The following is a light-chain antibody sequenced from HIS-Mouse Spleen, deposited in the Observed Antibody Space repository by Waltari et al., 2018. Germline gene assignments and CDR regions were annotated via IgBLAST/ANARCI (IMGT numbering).Light chain of an antibody. V-gene: IGLV7-46*01. J-gene: IGLJ2*01. CDR2: DTS. CDR1: PGAATRGHY. Sequence: QAVVTQEPSLTVSPGGTVTLTCGSSPGAATRGHYPYRFPQKPGQPPRTLIYDTSNKPSWTPARFSGSLLGGKAALTLSGAQPEDEAEYYCLLSYSGARVFGGGTKLTVL. CDR3: LLSYSGARV.